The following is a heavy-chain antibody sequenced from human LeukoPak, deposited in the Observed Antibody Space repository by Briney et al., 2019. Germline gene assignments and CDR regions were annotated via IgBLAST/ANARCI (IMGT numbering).Heavy chain of an antibody. D-gene: IGHD3-9*01. CDR2: ISWNSGSI. J-gene: IGHJ4*02. Sequence: GRSLRLSCAASGFTFDVYAMHWVRQAPGKGLEWVSGISWNSGSIGYADSVKGRFTISRDNSKNTLYLQMNSLRAEDTAVYYCAKGGITIFFDYWGQGTLVTVSS. CDR3: AKGGITIFFDY. V-gene: IGHV3-9*01. CDR1: GFTFDVYA.